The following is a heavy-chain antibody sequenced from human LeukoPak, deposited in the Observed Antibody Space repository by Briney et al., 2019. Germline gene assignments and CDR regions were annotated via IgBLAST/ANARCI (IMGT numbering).Heavy chain of an antibody. D-gene: IGHD1-26*01. Sequence: SETLSLTCTVSGGSISSYHWSWIRQPPGKGLQWIGHIYYTGSTNYNPSLKSRLTISLDTSKNQFSLKLSSVTAADTAVYYCAKFGGSFAFLDYWGQGTLVTVSS. CDR3: AKFGGSFAFLDY. CDR1: GGSISSYH. V-gene: IGHV4-59*01. J-gene: IGHJ4*02. CDR2: IYYTGST.